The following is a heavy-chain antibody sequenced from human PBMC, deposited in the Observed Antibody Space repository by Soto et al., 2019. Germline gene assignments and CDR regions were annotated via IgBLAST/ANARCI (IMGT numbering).Heavy chain of an antibody. CDR1: GYTFTGYY. D-gene: IGHD6-13*01. Sequence: ASVKVSCKASGYTFTGYYMHWVRQAPGQGLEWMGWINPNSGGTNYGQKVQCRVTMTRDTSISTAYMELIRLRSDVTAVYYCGSNMRPGITAAAIYYQGQGTLVSVSS. CDR2: INPNSGGT. CDR3: GSNMRPGITAAAIYY. J-gene: IGHJ4*02. V-gene: IGHV1-2*02.